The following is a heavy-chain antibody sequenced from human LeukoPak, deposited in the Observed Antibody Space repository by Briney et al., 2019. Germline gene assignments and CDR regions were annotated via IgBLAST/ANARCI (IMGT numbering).Heavy chain of an antibody. Sequence: GGSLRLSCAASGFTFSSYAMHWVRQAPGKGLEWVAVISYDGSNKYYADSVKGRFTISRDNSKNTLYLQMSSLRAEDTAVYYCARDSEIAAAGYYYYYYYMDVWGKGTTVTVSS. CDR2: ISYDGSNK. D-gene: IGHD6-13*01. CDR3: ARDSEIAAAGYYYYYYYMDV. V-gene: IGHV3-30*15. CDR1: GFTFSSYA. J-gene: IGHJ6*03.